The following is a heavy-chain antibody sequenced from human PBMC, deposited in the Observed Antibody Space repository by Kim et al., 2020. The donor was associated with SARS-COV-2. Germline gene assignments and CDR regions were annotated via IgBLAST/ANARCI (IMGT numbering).Heavy chain of an antibody. V-gene: IGHV3-23*01. CDR3: VKVRCASITCPGDF. D-gene: IGHD2-2*01. CDR1: GFTFSNYA. J-gene: IGHJ4*02. Sequence: GGSLRLSCAPSGFTFSNYAMSWVRQAPGKGLEWVSGLGGGGRSTYYADSVKGRFTISRDNSKNILYLQMSSLRADDTAVYHCVKVRCASITCPGDFWGQGTLVTVSS. CDR2: LGGGGRST.